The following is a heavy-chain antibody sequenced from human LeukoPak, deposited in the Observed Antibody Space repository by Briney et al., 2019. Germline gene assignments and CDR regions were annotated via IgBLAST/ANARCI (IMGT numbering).Heavy chain of an antibody. CDR2: IYYSGST. D-gene: IGHD2-2*01. J-gene: IGHJ4*02. Sequence: SETLSLTCTVSGGSISSGGYYWSWIRQHPGKGLEWIGYIYYSGSTYYNPSLKSRVTISVDTSKNQFSLKLSSVTAADTAVYYCARVSPAYCGSTSCPYGDYWGQGTLVTVSS. CDR1: GGSISSGGYY. CDR3: ARVSPAYCGSTSCPYGDY. V-gene: IGHV4-31*03.